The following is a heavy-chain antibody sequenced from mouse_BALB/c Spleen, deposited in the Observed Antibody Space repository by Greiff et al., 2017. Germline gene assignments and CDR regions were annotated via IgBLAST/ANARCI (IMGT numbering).Heavy chain of an antibody. V-gene: IGHV1-54*01. CDR1: GYAFTNYL. Sequence: QVQLQQPGAELVRPGASVKVSCKASGYAFTNYLIEWVKQRPGQGLEWIGVINPGSGGTNYNEKFKGKATLTADKSSSTAYMQLSSLTSDDSAVYFCARGGDYYFDYWGQGTTLTVSS. CDR2: INPGSGGT. J-gene: IGHJ2*01. D-gene: IGHD3-3*01. CDR3: ARGGDYYFDY.